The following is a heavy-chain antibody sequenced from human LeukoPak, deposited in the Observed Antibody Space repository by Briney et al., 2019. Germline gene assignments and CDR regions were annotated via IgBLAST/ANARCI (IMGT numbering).Heavy chain of an antibody. J-gene: IGHJ6*03. CDR1: DNSITTSDYY. CDR2: IYYSVST. Sequence: SETLSLTCSVSDNSITTSDYYWSWIRQPPGKGLEWIGYIYYSVSTNYNPSLKSRVTISVDTSKNQFSLKLSSVTAADTAVYYCAREGYDFWSGYYTHYYYYMDVWGKGTTVTVSS. CDR3: AREGYDFWSGYYTHYYYYMDV. V-gene: IGHV4-61*08. D-gene: IGHD3-3*01.